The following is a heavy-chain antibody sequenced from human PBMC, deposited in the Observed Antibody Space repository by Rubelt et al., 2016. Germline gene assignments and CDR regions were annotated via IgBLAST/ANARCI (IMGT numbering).Heavy chain of an antibody. CDR1: GFTVSNTY. D-gene: IGHD4-17*01. CDR2: ISSSSTYT. CDR3: ARGPDYGTRIDYVDH. V-gene: IGHV3-21*02. J-gene: IGHJ4*02. Sequence: QLVESGGGLVQPGGSLRLSCAASGFTVSNTYVGWVRQGPGKGLEWVSSISSSSTYTSYANSLEGRFTISRDNAKNSLYLQWNSMRTVDMALYYCARGPDYGTRIDYVDHWGQGTLVTVSS.